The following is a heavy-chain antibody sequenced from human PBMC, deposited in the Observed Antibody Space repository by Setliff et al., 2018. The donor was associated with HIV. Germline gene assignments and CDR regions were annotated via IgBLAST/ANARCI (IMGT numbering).Heavy chain of an antibody. CDR1: GFTLSPYW. CDR3: ARDLSYDYDRSSDTFDY. V-gene: IGHV3-74*03. Sequence: SCAASGFTLSPYWMHWVRQAPGKGLAWVSRINSDGTSTTYADSVKGRFTISRDNAKNTLYLQMNSLRAEDTAVYYCARDLSYDYDRSSDTFDYWGQGTLVTVSS. CDR2: INSDGTST. D-gene: IGHD3-22*01. J-gene: IGHJ4*02.